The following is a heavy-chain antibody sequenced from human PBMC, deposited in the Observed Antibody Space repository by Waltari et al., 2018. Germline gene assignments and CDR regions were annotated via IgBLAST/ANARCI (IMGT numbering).Heavy chain of an antibody. CDR1: GFTVSSNY. J-gene: IGHJ6*02. V-gene: IGHV3-66*01. D-gene: IGHD6-19*01. CDR2: IYSGGST. Sequence: EVQLVESGGGLVQPGGSLRLSCAASGFTVSSNYMSWVRPVPGKGLEWVSVIYSGGSTYDADSVKGRFTISRDNSKNTLYLQMNSLRAEDTAVYYCARELIAVAGTYYYGMDVWGQGTTVTVSS. CDR3: ARELIAVAGTYYYGMDV.